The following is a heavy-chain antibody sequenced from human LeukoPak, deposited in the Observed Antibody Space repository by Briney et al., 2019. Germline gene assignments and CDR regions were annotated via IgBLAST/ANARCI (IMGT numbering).Heavy chain of an antibody. D-gene: IGHD6-13*01. V-gene: IGHV3-53*01. CDR2: VYTGGST. Sequence: RPGGSLRLSCAASGFTVSSNYMTWVRQAPGKGLEWVSVVYTGGSTYSADSVKGRFTISRDNSKNTLYLQMNSLRAEDTAVYYCARGLAAAGLYFDYWGQGTLATVSS. J-gene: IGHJ4*02. CDR3: ARGLAAAGLYFDY. CDR1: GFTVSSNY.